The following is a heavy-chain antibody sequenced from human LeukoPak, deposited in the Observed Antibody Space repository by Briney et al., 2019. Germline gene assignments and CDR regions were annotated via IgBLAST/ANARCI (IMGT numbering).Heavy chain of an antibody. Sequence: SVKVSCKASGGTFSSYAISWVRQAPGQGLEWMGRIIPIFGTANYAQKFQGRVTITTDESTSTAYMELSSLRSEDTAVYYCARVGHDYSIRGSSPYYYYYMDVWGKGTTVTVSS. J-gene: IGHJ6*03. D-gene: IGHD4-11*01. CDR2: IIPIFGTA. CDR3: ARVGHDYSIRGSSPYYYYYMDV. V-gene: IGHV1-69*05. CDR1: GGTFSSYA.